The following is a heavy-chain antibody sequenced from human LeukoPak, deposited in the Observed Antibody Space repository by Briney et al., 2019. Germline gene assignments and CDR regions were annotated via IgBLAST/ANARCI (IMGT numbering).Heavy chain of an antibody. CDR3: ARGVAARLYY. Sequence: SQTLSLTCTVSGGSISSGGYYWSWIRQHPGKGLEWIGYIYYSGSTYYNPSLKSRVTISVNTSKNQFSLKLSSVTAADTAVYYCARGVAARLYYWGQGTLVTVSS. J-gene: IGHJ4*02. CDR1: GGSISSGGYY. V-gene: IGHV4-31*03. CDR2: IYYSGST. D-gene: IGHD6-6*01.